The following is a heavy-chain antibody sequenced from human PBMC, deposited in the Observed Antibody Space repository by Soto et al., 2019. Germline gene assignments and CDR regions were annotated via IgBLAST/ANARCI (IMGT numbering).Heavy chain of an antibody. CDR1: GYTFTSYY. CDR3: AREAYYYDSSGYYGAVFDP. Sequence: GASVKVSCKASGYTFTSYYMHWVRQAPGQGLEWMGIINPSGGSTSYAQKFQGRVTMTRDTSTSTVYMELSSLRSEDTAVYYCAREAYYYDSSGYYGAVFDPWGQGTLVTVSS. CDR2: INPSGGST. D-gene: IGHD3-22*01. J-gene: IGHJ5*02. V-gene: IGHV1-46*01.